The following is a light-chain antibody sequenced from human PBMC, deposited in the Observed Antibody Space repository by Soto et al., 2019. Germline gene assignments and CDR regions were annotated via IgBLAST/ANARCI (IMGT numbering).Light chain of an antibody. Sequence: EIVLTQSPGTLSLSPGERATLSCRSSQSVDINFLAWYQQKRGQPPRLLIYGASSRATGIPDRFGGSGSETDFSLTISRLEPEDFAVYYCQHFGGSSLTFGGGTKVEIK. CDR1: QSVDINF. V-gene: IGKV3-20*01. J-gene: IGKJ4*01. CDR3: QHFGGSSLT. CDR2: GAS.